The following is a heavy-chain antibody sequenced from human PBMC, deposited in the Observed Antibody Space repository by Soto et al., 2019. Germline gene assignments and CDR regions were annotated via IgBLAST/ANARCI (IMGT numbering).Heavy chain of an antibody. D-gene: IGHD3-10*01. Sequence: SWVLIVKSKGLEWVSAISGSGGSTYYADSVKGRFTISRDNSKNTLYLQMNSLRAEDTAVYYFAKDMVRGVIPSFYYVTDFRLKGSTVPGSS. CDR2: ISGSGGST. CDR3: AKDMVRGVIPSFYYVTDF. J-gene: IGHJ6*04. V-gene: IGHV3-23*01.